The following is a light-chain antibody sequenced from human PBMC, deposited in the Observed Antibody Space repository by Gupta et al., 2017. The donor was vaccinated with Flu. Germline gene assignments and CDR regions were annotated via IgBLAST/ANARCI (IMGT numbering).Light chain of an antibody. V-gene: IGKV1-39*01. Sequence: DIQMTQSPSSLSASVGDRVTITCRASQSISNYLNWYQQEPGKAPKVLIYGASSLQGGGPSRFSGSGSGTEFTLTISRLQPEDFVTYYCQQSVSKPFTFGHGTKVEIK. J-gene: IGKJ3*01. CDR3: QQSVSKPFT. CDR2: GAS. CDR1: QSISNY.